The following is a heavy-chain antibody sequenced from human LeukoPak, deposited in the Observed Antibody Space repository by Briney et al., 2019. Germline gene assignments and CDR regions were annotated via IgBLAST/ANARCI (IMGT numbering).Heavy chain of an antibody. Sequence: SETLSLTCAVYGGSFSSYYWGWIRQPPGKGLEWIGSIYYSGSTYYNPSLKSRVTISVDTSKNQFSLKLSSVTAADTAVYYCASSYDSSGYYTHDAFDIWGQGTMVTVSS. J-gene: IGHJ3*02. CDR2: IYYSGST. CDR1: GGSFSSYY. CDR3: ASSYDSSGYYTHDAFDI. D-gene: IGHD3-22*01. V-gene: IGHV4-39*01.